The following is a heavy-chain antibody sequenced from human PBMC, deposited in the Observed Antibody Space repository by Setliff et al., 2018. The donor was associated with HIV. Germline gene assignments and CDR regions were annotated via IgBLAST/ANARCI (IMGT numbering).Heavy chain of an antibody. D-gene: IGHD2-8*01. J-gene: IGHJ4*02. V-gene: IGHV3-48*04. Sequence: PGGSLRLSCAASGFTFSRYSMNWVRQAPGKGLEWVSYISSSSSSIYHADSVKGRFTISRDNAKNSLYLQMNSLRAEDTAVYYCARDKGPNLLDYWGQGTLVTVSS. CDR2: ISSSSSSI. CDR3: ARDKGPNLLDY. CDR1: GFTFSRYS.